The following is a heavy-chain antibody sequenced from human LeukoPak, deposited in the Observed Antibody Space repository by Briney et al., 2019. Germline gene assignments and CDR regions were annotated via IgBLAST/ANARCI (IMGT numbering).Heavy chain of an antibody. J-gene: IGHJ4*02. CDR2: ISSSSSYI. Sequence: TGGSLRLSCAASGFTFSSYSMNWVRQAPGKGLEWVSSISSSSSYIYYADSVKGRFTISRDNAKISLYLQMNSLRAEDTAVYYCARDSDSSGYCDYWGQGTLVTVSS. CDR3: ARDSDSSGYCDY. D-gene: IGHD3-22*01. V-gene: IGHV3-21*01. CDR1: GFTFSSYS.